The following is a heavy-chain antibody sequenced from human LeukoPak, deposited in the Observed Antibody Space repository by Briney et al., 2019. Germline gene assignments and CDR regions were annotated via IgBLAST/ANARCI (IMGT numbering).Heavy chain of an antibody. Sequence: QSGGSLRLSCAASGFNFNNYGMHWVRQAPGKGLEWVAVISYDGSNKYYADSVKGRFTISRDNSKNTLYLQMNSLRAEDTAVYYCARDLTGFDYWGQGTLVTVSS. V-gene: IGHV3-30*03. CDR1: GFNFNNYG. CDR3: ARDLTGFDY. D-gene: IGHD3-9*01. CDR2: ISYDGSNK. J-gene: IGHJ4*02.